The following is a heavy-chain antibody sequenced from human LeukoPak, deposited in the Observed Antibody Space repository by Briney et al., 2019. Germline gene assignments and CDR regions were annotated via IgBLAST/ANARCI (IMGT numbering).Heavy chain of an antibody. D-gene: IGHD2-2*01. CDR2: INPNSGGT. CDR1: GYTFTGYY. Sequence: ASVKVSCKASGYTFTGYYMHWVRQAPGQGLEWMGWINPNSGGTNYAQKFQGRVTMTRDTSISTAYMELSRLRSDDTAVYYCARDIVVVPAAKLFDIWGQGTMVTVSS. CDR3: ARDIVVVPAAKLFDI. V-gene: IGHV1-2*02. J-gene: IGHJ3*02.